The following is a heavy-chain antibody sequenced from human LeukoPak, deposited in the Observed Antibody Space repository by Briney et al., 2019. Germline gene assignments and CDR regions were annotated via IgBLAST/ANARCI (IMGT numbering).Heavy chain of an antibody. J-gene: IGHJ5*02. Sequence: SETLSLTCAVYGGSFSGYYWSWIRRPPGKGLEWIGEINHSGSTNYNPSLKSRVTISVDTSKNQFSLKLSSVTAADTAVYYCARHRAATTYCSGGSCYSEPHWFDPWGQGTLVTVSS. D-gene: IGHD2-15*01. CDR2: INHSGST. CDR1: GGSFSGYY. CDR3: ARHRAATTYCSGGSCYSEPHWFDP. V-gene: IGHV4-34*01.